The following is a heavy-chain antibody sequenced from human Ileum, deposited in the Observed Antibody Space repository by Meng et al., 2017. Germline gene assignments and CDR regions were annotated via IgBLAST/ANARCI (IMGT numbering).Heavy chain of an antibody. CDR3: ARGDFYPDD. CDR2: IQQDGSEK. Sequence: GESLKLSCAASGFTLITSWMSWVRQAPEKGLEWVANIQQDGSEKNYVDSVKGRFTISRDNAKNSLYLQMNSLRAEDTAVYYCARGDFYPDDWGQGTLVTVSS. D-gene: IGHD2-21*02. CDR1: GFTLITSW. J-gene: IGHJ4*02. V-gene: IGHV3-7*01.